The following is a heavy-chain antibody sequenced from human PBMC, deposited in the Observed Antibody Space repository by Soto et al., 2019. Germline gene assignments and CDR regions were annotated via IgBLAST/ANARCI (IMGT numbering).Heavy chain of an antibody. CDR3: ARVSSIAARIYYYYGMDV. Sequence: ASVKVSCKASGYTFTSYAMHWVRQAPGQRLEWMGWINAGNGNTKYSQKFQGRVTITRDTSASTAYMELSSLRSEDTAVYYCARVSSIAARIYYYYGMDVWGQGTTVTVS. V-gene: IGHV1-3*01. D-gene: IGHD6-6*01. J-gene: IGHJ6*02. CDR1: GYTFTSYA. CDR2: INAGNGNT.